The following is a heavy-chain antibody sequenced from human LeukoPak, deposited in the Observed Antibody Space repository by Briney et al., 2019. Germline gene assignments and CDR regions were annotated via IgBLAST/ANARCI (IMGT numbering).Heavy chain of an antibody. CDR1: GFTFSSYW. D-gene: IGHD5-24*01. V-gene: IGHV3-7*04. CDR3: ARDFEDGYNN. Sequence: GGSRRLSCAPSGFTFSSYWMSWVRQAPGKGLEWVANIKQDGSEKYYVDSVRGRFTISRDNAKNSLYLQMNSLRAEDTAVYYCARDFEDGYNNWGQGTLVTVSS. CDR2: IKQDGSEK. J-gene: IGHJ4*02.